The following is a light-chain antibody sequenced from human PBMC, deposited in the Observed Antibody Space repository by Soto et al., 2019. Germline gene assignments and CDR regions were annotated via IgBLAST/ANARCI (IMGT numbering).Light chain of an antibody. CDR1: QGISSY. CDR2: TAS. Sequence: DIQLTQSPSFLSASVGDRVTITCRASQGISSYLAWYQQKPGKAPNLLIHTASTLQSGVPSRLSGSGSGTEFTLTISSLQPEDFATYYCQQRNSYPITFGQGTRLEIK. CDR3: QQRNSYPIT. V-gene: IGKV1-9*01. J-gene: IGKJ5*01.